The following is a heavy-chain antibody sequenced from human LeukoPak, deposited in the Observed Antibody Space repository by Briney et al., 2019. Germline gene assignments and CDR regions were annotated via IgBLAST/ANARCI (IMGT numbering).Heavy chain of an antibody. CDR2: IYYSGST. CDR3: ARGIGSGWYDASDI. D-gene: IGHD6-19*01. CDR1: GGSISSYY. V-gene: IGHV4-59*01. J-gene: IGHJ3*02. Sequence: SETLSLTCTVSGGSISSYYWSWIRQPPGKGLEWIGYIYYSGSTNYNPSLKSRVTISVDTSKNQFSLKLSSVTAADTAVYYCARGIGSGWYDASDIWGQGTMVTVSS.